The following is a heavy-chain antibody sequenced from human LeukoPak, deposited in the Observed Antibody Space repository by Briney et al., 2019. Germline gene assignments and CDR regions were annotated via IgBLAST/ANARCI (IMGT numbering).Heavy chain of an antibody. Sequence: GGSLRLSCTVSGFTVSSNSMSWVRQAPGKGLEWVSSISSSSSYIYYADSVKGRFTISRDNAKNSPYLQMNSLRAEDTAVYYCATHSSGWYVGAKHDYWGQGTLVTVSS. CDR1: GFTVSSNS. CDR3: ATHSSGWYVGAKHDY. J-gene: IGHJ4*02. V-gene: IGHV3-21*01. D-gene: IGHD6-19*01. CDR2: ISSSSSYI.